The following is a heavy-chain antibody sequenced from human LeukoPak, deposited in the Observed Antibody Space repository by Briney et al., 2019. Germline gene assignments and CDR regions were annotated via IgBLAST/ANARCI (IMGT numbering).Heavy chain of an antibody. J-gene: IGHJ6*02. D-gene: IGHD3-10*01. CDR3: ARPPTNYYGSGSYYYGMDV. V-gene: IGHV1-8*01. Sequence: ASVKVSCKASGYTFTSYDINWVRQATGQGLEWMGWMNPNSGNTGYAQKFQGRVTMTRNTSISTAYMELSSLRSEDTAVYYCARPPTNYYGSGSYYYGMDVWGQGTTVTVSS. CDR2: MNPNSGNT. CDR1: GYTFTSYD.